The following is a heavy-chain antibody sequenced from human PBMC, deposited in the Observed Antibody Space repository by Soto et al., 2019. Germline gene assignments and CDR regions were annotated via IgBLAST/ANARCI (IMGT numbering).Heavy chain of an antibody. Sequence: QLQLQESGPGLVKPSETLSLTCTVSGGSISSSSYYWGWIRQPPGKGLEWIGSIYYSGSTYYNPSLKSRVTISVDTSKNQFSLKLSSVTAADTAVYYCAGHDYGDYFFDYWGQGTLVTVSS. CDR2: IYYSGST. CDR3: AGHDYGDYFFDY. D-gene: IGHD4-17*01. CDR1: GGSISSSSYY. J-gene: IGHJ4*02. V-gene: IGHV4-39*01.